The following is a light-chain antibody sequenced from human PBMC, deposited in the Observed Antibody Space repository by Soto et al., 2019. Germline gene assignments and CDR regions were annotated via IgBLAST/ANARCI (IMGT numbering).Light chain of an antibody. CDR1: QSVSSY. J-gene: IGKJ1*01. CDR2: GAS. CDR3: QQYNHWPRT. Sequence: VMTQSPATLSVSPGERATLSCRASQSVSSYLAWYQQKPGQAPRLLIYGASTRATDIPARFSGSGSGTEFTLTISSLQSEDSGVYYCQQYNHWPRTVGQGTKVDIK. V-gene: IGKV3-15*01.